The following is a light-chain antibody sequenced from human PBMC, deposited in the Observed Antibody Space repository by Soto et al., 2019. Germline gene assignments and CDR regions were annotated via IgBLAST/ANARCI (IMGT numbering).Light chain of an antibody. CDR1: QSLDIY. J-gene: IGKJ4*01. Sequence: ERVLTQSPDTLSLSPGETATLSCRASQSLDIYLAWYQQKPGQAPRLLVYDASNRAIGIPPRFSGSGSGTDFTLTISGLEPEDFAVYYCQQRTDFAFCGGTKVELK. CDR2: DAS. V-gene: IGKV3-11*01. CDR3: QQRTDFA.